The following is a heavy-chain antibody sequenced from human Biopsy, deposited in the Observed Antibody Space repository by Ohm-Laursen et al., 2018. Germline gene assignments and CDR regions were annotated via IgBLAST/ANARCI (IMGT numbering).Heavy chain of an antibody. CDR3: ARGEVTFGELIVSLDS. V-gene: IGHV1-18*01. CDR2: IRPLNGDT. Sequence: SVKVSCKTSGYNFISYSINWVRQAPGQGLEWMGWIRPLNGDTKYGQKFQDRVAMTTDTSTSTVYMELTSLRSDDTAVYYCARGEVTFGELIVSLDSWGQGTLVTVSS. D-gene: IGHD3-16*02. J-gene: IGHJ4*02. CDR1: GYNFISYS.